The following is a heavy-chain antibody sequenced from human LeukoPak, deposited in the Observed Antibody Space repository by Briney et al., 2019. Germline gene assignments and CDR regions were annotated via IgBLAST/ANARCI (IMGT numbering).Heavy chain of an antibody. CDR1: GGSISSSSYY. CDR2: IYYSGST. D-gene: IGHD4-17*01. J-gene: IGHJ3*02. Sequence: SETLSLTCTVSGGSISSSSYYWGWIRQPPGKGLEWIGSIYYSGSTYYNPSLKSRVTISVDTSKNQFSLKLSSVTAADTAVYYCARRTHDYGDLRDAFDIWGQGTMVTVSS. CDR3: ARRTHDYGDLRDAFDI. V-gene: IGHV4-39*07.